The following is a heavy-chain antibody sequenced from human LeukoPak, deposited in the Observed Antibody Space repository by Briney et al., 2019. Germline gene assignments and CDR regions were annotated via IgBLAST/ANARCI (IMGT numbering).Heavy chain of an antibody. V-gene: IGHV4-59*12. Sequence: SETLSLTCTVSGGSISSYYWNWIRQPPGKGLEWIGYIDYSVSTNYNPSLKSRVTISVDTSKNQFSLKLSSVTAADTAVYYCARDAGDYDFWSGYTNYFDYWGQGTLVTVSS. J-gene: IGHJ4*02. CDR1: GGSISSYY. CDR3: ARDAGDYDFWSGYTNYFDY. CDR2: IDYSVST. D-gene: IGHD3-3*01.